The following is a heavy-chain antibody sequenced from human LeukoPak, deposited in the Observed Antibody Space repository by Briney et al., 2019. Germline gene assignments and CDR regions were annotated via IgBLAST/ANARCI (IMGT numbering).Heavy chain of an antibody. D-gene: IGHD4-17*01. CDR3: ARVTAVTGEMDV. CDR1: GGSISSGDYY. J-gene: IGHJ6*02. CDR2: IYHSGST. V-gene: IGHV4-30-2*01. Sequence: SQTLSLTCTVSGGSISSGDYYWSWIRQPPGKGLEWIGYIYHSGSTYYNPSLKSRVTISVDRSKNQFSLKLSSVTAADTAVYYCARVTAVTGEMDVWGQGTTVTVSS.